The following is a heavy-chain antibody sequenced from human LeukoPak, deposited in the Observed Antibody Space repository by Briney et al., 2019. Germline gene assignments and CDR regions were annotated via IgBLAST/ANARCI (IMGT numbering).Heavy chain of an antibody. Sequence: PGWSLRLSSAASGITFIHYSMTWFRQAPGEGLEWVSAITGSGKFTDYADSVKGRFTISRDNSKNTLYLQMNSLRAEDTAIYYCAKRSAESSGYFDSWGQGTLVTVSS. J-gene: IGHJ4*02. D-gene: IGHD6-19*01. CDR2: ITGSGKFT. CDR1: GITFIHYS. CDR3: AKRSAESSGYFDS. V-gene: IGHV3-23*01.